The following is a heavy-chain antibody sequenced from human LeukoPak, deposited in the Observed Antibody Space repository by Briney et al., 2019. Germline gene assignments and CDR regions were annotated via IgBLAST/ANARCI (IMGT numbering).Heavy chain of an antibody. CDR3: AKSRLGYDY. D-gene: IGHD5-12*01. J-gene: IGHJ4*02. V-gene: IGHV3-23*01. CDR1: GFIFSSYV. Sequence: GGSLRLSCAASGFIFSSYVMSWVRQAPGTGLEWVSAISGSGGDTYYADSVKGRFTISRDNSKNTLYLQMNSPRAEDTAVYYCAKSRLGYDYWGQGTLVTVSS. CDR2: ISGSGGDT.